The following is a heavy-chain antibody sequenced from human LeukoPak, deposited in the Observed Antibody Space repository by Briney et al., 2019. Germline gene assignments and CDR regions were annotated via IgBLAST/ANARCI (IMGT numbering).Heavy chain of an antibody. CDR1: GFTFSSNW. J-gene: IGHJ4*02. D-gene: IGHD3-10*01. V-gene: IGHV3-74*01. CDR2: IQSDGSST. CDR3: AKDAHYGPGGYFDY. Sequence: GGSLRLSCAASGFTFSSNWMHWVRQAPGKGLVWVSRIQSDGSSTSYADSVKGRFTISRDNAKSTLYLQMNSLRAEDTAVYYCAKDAHYGPGGYFDYWGQGALVTVSS.